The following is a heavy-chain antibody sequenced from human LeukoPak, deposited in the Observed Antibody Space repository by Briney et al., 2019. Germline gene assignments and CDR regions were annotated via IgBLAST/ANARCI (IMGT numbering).Heavy chain of an antibody. CDR3: ARDPYDSSGYYEDY. J-gene: IGHJ4*02. V-gene: IGHV3-48*04. CDR1: GFTFSSYS. CDR2: ISSRSSTI. Sequence: GGSLRLSCAASGFTFSSYSMNWVRQAPGKGLEWVSYISSRSSTIYYADSVKGRFTISRDNAKNSLYLQMNSLRAEDTAVYYCARDPYDSSGYYEDYWGQGTLVTVSS. D-gene: IGHD3-22*01.